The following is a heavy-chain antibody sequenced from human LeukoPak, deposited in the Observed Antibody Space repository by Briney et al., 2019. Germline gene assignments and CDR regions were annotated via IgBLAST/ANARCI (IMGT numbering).Heavy chain of an antibody. CDR2: INHSGST. CDR1: GGSFSGYY. D-gene: IGHD3-16*02. J-gene: IGHJ4*02. CDR3: ARGQSHYDYVWGSYRPVYYFDY. V-gene: IGHV4-34*01. Sequence: SETLSLTCAVYGGSFSGYYWSWIRQPPGKGLEWIGEINHSGSTNYNPSLKSRVTISVDTSKNQFSLKLSSVTAADTAVYYCARGQSHYDYVWGSYRPVYYFDYWGQGTLVTVSS.